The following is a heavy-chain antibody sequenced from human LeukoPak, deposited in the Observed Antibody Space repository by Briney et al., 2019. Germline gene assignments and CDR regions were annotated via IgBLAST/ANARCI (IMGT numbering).Heavy chain of an antibody. D-gene: IGHD2-2*01. Sequence: ASVKVSCKASGYTFTGYYMHWVRQAPGQGLEWMGWINPNSGGTNYAQKFQGRVTMTRDTSNSTAYMELSRLRSDDTAVYYCAREVAIVVVPAATFQDYWGQGTLVTVSS. J-gene: IGHJ4*02. CDR3: AREVAIVVVPAATFQDY. V-gene: IGHV1-2*02. CDR2: INPNSGGT. CDR1: GYTFTGYY.